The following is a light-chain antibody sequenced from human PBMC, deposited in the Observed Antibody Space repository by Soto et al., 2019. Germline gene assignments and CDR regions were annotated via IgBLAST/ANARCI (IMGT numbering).Light chain of an antibody. V-gene: IGKV1-5*03. J-gene: IGKJ1*01. CDR3: QQYKSYSRT. Sequence: DILMTQSPSTLSASIGDRVTITCRASQSISDWLAWFQQKPGMAPKLLISQASYLESGVPSRFSGSGSGTEFTLTISSLQPDDFATFYCQQYKSYSRTFGQGTNVEIK. CDR1: QSISDW. CDR2: QAS.